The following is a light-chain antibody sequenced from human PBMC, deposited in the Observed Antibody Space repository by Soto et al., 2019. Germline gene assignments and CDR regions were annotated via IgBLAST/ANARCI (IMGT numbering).Light chain of an antibody. J-gene: IGLJ1*01. CDR1: SSNIGAGYD. V-gene: IGLV1-40*01. Sequence: VLTQPPSVSGAPGQRVTISCTGSSSNIGAGYDVHWYQQLPGTAPKLLIYGNSNRPSGVPDRFSGSKSGTSASLAITGLQAEDEADYYCQSYDSSLSGHVFGTGTKVTVL. CDR2: GNS. CDR3: QSYDSSLSGHV.